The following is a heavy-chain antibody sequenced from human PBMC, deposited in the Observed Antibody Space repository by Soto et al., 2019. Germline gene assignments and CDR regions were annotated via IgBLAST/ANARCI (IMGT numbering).Heavy chain of an antibody. CDR3: AREGRDITTVPMDWFDS. Sequence: QVQLVQSGAEVKKPGSSVKVSCKASGGTFSSYTISWVRQAPGQGLEWMGRIIPILGIANYAQKFQGRVTITADKSTSTAYIELSSLRPEDSSVYYCAREGRDITTVPMDWFDSWGQGTLVTVSS. D-gene: IGHD3-10*01. CDR1: GGTFSSYT. CDR2: IIPILGIA. V-gene: IGHV1-69*08. J-gene: IGHJ5*01.